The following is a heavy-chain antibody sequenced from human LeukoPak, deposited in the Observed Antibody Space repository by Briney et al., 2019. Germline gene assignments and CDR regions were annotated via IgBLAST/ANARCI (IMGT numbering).Heavy chain of an antibody. CDR1: GFTFSNAW. V-gene: IGHV3-15*01. D-gene: IGHD2-15*01. J-gene: IGHJ4*02. Sequence: PGGSLRLSCAASGFTFSNAWMSWVRQAPGKGLEWVGRIKRKTDGGTTDYAAPMKDRFTISRDDSKNTLYLQMNSLKTEDTAVYYCTADSSGGFGSWGQGTLVTVSS. CDR2: IKRKTDGGTT. CDR3: TADSSGGFGS.